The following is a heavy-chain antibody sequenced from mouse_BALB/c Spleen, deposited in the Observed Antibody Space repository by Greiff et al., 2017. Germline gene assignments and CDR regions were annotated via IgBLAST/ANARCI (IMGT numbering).Heavy chain of an antibody. J-gene: IGHJ4*01. CDR2: IDPANGNT. Sequence: EVQLQQPGAELVKPGASVKLSCTASGFNIKDTYMHWVKQRPEQGLEWIGRIDPANGNTKYDPKFQGKATITADTSSNTAYLQLSSLTSEDTAVYYCARGDYGYAMDYWGQGTSVTVSS. CDR3: ARGDYGYAMDY. V-gene: IGHV14-3*02. CDR1: GFNIKDTY. D-gene: IGHD1-1*01.